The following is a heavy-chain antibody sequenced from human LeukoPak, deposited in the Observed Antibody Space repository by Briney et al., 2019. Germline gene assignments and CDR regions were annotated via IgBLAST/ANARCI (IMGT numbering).Heavy chain of an antibody. V-gene: IGHV3-33*06. CDR3: AKVLDYYDSSGYSDAFDI. Sequence: GRSLRLSCAASGFTLSSYGMHWVRQAPGKGLEWVAVIWYDGSNKYYADSVKGRFTISRDNSKNTLYLQMNSLRAEDTAVYYCAKVLDYYDSSGYSDAFDIWGQGTMVTVSS. CDR1: GFTLSSYG. J-gene: IGHJ3*02. D-gene: IGHD3-22*01. CDR2: IWYDGSNK.